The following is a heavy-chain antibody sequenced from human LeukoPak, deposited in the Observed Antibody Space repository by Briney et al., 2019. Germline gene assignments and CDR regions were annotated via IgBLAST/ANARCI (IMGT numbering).Heavy chain of an antibody. CDR3: VSFYETY. J-gene: IGHJ4*02. D-gene: IGHD2-2*01. CDR2: INSDGSWT. V-gene: IGHV3-74*01. Sequence: PGGSLRLSCAASGNYWMHWVRQAPGKGLVLVSHINSDGSWTSYADSVKGRFTISKDNAKNTVYLQMNNLRAEDTAVYYCVSFYETYWGRGTLVTVSS. CDR1: GNYW.